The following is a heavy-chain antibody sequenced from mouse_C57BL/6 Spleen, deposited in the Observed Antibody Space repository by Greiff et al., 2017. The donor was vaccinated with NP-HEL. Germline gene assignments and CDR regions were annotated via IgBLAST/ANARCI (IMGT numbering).Heavy chain of an antibody. Sequence: EVQRVESGGGLVKPGGSLKLSCAASGFTFSSYAMSWVRQTPEKRLEWVATISDGGSYTYYPDNVKGRFTISRDNAKNNLYLQMSHLKSEDTAMYYCARVRYYYFDYWGQGTTLTVSS. CDR3: ARVRYYYFDY. V-gene: IGHV5-4*01. J-gene: IGHJ2*01. CDR1: GFTFSSYA. CDR2: ISDGGSYT.